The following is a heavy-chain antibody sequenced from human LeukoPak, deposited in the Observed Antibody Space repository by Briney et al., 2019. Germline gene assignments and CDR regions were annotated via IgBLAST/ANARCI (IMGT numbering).Heavy chain of an antibody. D-gene: IGHD3-10*01. J-gene: IGHJ3*02. CDR2: IYPGDSDT. CDR1: GYSFTSYW. V-gene: IGHV5-51*01. Sequence: KDGESLKISCKGSGYSFTSYWIGWVRQMPGKGLEWMGIIYPGDSDTRYSPSFQGQVTISADKSINTAYLQWSSLKASDTAIYYCARRYNQYGSGSDVFDIWGQGTMVTVSS. CDR3: ARRYNQYGSGSDVFDI.